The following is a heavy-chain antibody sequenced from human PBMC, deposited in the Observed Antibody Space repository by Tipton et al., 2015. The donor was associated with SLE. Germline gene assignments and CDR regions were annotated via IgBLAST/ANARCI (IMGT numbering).Heavy chain of an antibody. CDR3: ARAFRLGLDSFDI. CDR1: TFTFTNYA. V-gene: IGHV3-23*01. J-gene: IGHJ3*02. D-gene: IGHD3/OR15-3a*01. Sequence: SLRLSCTASTFTFTNYAMNWVRQAPGKGLEWGSTVGGSADSTDYADSVKGRFTISRDNAQDTLFLQMNSLRAEDSGVYYCARAFRLGLDSFDIWGQGTTVTVSA. CDR2: VGGSADST.